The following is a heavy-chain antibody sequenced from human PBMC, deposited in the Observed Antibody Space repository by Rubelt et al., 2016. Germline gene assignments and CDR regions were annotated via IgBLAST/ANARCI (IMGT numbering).Heavy chain of an antibody. CDR1: GGSISSSSYY. V-gene: IGHV4-39*01. J-gene: IGHJ4*02. CDR3: ARLSSGWYYFDY. CDR2: IYYSGST. Sequence: QLQLQESGPGLVKPSETLSLTCTVSGGSISSSSYYWGWIRQPPGKGLEWIGSIYYSGSTYYNPSLKSRVTISVDTSKTQFSRKLSSVTAADTAVYYCARLSSGWYYFDYWGQGTLVTVSS. D-gene: IGHD6-19*01.